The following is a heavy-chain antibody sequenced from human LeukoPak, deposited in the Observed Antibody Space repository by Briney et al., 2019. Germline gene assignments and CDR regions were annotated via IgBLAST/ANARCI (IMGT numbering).Heavy chain of an antibody. CDR3: ARQPYGDYGGGRYFDL. J-gene: IGHJ2*01. CDR2: INHSGST. CDR1: ALSFSGYY. V-gene: IGHV4-34*01. D-gene: IGHD4-17*01. Sequence: SETLSLTCAVYALSFSGYYWSWIPQPPGKGLEWIGEINHSGSTNYDPSLKGRVTISVDTSTSQFSLKLSSVTAADTAVYYCARQPYGDYGGGRYFDLWGRGTLVTVSS.